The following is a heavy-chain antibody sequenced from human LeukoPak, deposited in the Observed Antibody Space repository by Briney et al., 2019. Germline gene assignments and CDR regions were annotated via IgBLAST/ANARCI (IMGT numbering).Heavy chain of an antibody. CDR1: AYTFTSYG. J-gene: IGHJ6*02. V-gene: IGHV1-18*01. D-gene: IGHD3-3*01. Sequence: ASVQVSCKASAYTFTSYGISWVRQAPGQGLEWMGWISAYNGNTNYAQKLQGRVTMTTYTSTSTAYMELRSLRSDDTAVYYCARDRSITIFGVVMAYYYYGMDVWGQGTTVTVSS. CDR3: ARDRSITIFGVVMAYYYYGMDV. CDR2: ISAYNGNT.